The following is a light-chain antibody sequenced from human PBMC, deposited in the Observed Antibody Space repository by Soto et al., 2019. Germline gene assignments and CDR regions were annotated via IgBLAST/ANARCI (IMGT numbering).Light chain of an antibody. CDR3: QQYDNWPIT. CDR2: GAY. J-gene: IGKJ5*01. Sequence: EVLMTQSAATLSESPGERATLSCRASQSVSSNLAWYQQKPGQAPRLLINGAYTRATGVPARFSGSGSGTEFTLTISSLQSEDFAVYFCQQYDNWPITFGQGTRLEIK. CDR1: QSVSSN. V-gene: IGKV3-15*01.